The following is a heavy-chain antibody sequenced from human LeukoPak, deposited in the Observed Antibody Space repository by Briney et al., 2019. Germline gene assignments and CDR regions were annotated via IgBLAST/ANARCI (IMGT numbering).Heavy chain of an antibody. D-gene: IGHD4-23*01. CDR3: ARDLLNEGNHLDY. Sequence: SETLSLTCTVSGGSLSSGDYYWSWLRQPPGTGVEWIGYIYYSGSTYYNPSLKSRVTISVDTSKNQFSLKLSSVTAADTAVYYCARDLLNEGNHLDYWGQGTLVTVSS. CDR1: GGSLSSGDYY. CDR2: IYYSGST. V-gene: IGHV4-30-4*01. J-gene: IGHJ4*02.